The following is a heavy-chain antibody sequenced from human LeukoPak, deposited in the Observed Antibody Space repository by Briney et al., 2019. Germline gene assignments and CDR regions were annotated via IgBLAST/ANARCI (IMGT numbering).Heavy chain of an antibody. Sequence: GGSLRLSCAASGFIFDDYAMHWVRQAPGKGLEWVSGISWNSGSIGYADSAKGRFTISRDNAKNSLYLQMNSLRAEDTAVYYCAKDPDCTSGVCYTFFDYWGQGTLVTVSS. D-gene: IGHD2-8*01. CDR1: GFIFDDYA. V-gene: IGHV3-9*01. CDR2: ISWNSGSI. CDR3: AKDPDCTSGVCYTFFDY. J-gene: IGHJ4*02.